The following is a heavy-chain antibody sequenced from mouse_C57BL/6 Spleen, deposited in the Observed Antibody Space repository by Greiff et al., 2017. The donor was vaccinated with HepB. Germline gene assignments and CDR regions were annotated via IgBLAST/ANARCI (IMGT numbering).Heavy chain of an antibody. CDR2: ISYDGSN. D-gene: IGHD2-3*01. J-gene: IGHJ2*01. CDR3: ARDLGIYDGYCLDY. CDR1: GYSITSGYY. Sequence: EVQLQQSGPGLVKPSQSLSLTCSVTGYSITSGYYWNWIRQFPGNKLEWMGYISYDGSNNYNPSLKNRISITRDTSKNQFFLKLNSVTTEDTATYYCARDLGIYDGYCLDYWGQGTTLTVSS. V-gene: IGHV3-6*01.